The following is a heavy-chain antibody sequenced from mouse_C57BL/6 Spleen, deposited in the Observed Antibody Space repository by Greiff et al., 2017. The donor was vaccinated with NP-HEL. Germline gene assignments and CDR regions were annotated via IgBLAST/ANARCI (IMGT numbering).Heavy chain of an antibody. J-gene: IGHJ2*01. Sequence: QVQLQQSGAELVKPGASVKLSCKASGYTFTSYWMHWVKQRPGQGLEWIGMIHPNSGSTNYNEKFKSKATLTVDKSSSTAYMQLSSLTSEDSAVYYCARGDYGSSIFDYWGQGTTVTVSS. V-gene: IGHV1-64*01. D-gene: IGHD1-1*01. CDR1: GYTFTSYW. CDR2: IHPNSGST. CDR3: ARGDYGSSIFDY.